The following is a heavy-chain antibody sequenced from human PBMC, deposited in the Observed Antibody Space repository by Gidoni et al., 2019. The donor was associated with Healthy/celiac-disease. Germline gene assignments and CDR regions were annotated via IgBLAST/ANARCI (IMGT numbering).Heavy chain of an antibody. CDR2: IWYDGSNK. CDR3: ARDLYSSSWYRNYYYYGMDV. Sequence: QVQLVESGGGVVQPGRSLRLSCAASGCTFISHGMHWVRQAPGKGLEWVAVIWYDGSNKYYADSVKGRFTISRDNSKNTLYLQMNSLRAEDTAVYYCARDLYSSSWYRNYYYYGMDVWGQGTTVTVSS. D-gene: IGHD6-13*01. J-gene: IGHJ6*02. CDR1: GCTFISHG. V-gene: IGHV3-33*01.